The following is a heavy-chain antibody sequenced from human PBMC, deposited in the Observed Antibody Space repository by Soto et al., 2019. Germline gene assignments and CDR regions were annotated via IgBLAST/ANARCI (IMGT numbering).Heavy chain of an antibody. CDR1: GFTVSSYA. D-gene: IGHD5-12*01. CDR2: ISGSGGST. V-gene: IGHV3-23*01. Sequence: EVQLLESGGGLVQPGGSLRLSCAASGFTVSSYAMSRVRQAPGKGLEWVSAISGSGGSTYYADSVKGRFTISRDNSKNTLYLQMNSLRAEDTAVYYCANERSGYSGYDSPDYWGQGTLVTVSS. CDR3: ANERSGYSGYDSPDY. J-gene: IGHJ4*02.